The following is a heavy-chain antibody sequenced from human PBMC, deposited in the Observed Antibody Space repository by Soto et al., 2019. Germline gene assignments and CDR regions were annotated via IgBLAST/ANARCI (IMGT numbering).Heavy chain of an antibody. D-gene: IGHD2-2*02. CDR1: GGSITTGGSY. J-gene: IGHJ4*02. V-gene: IGHV4-31*03. CDR3: ARARFQVLYGKPYFDS. CDR2: IYHSGNT. Sequence: SETLSLTCTVSGGSITTGGSYWSWILQHPGKGLEWIGNIYHSGNTYYNPSLKSRLTISVDTSKNHFSLMVDSVTAADTAVYYCARARFQVLYGKPYFDSWGQGTLVTVSS.